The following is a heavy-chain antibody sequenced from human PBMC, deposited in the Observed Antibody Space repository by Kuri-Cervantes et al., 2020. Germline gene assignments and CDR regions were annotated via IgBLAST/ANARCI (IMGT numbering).Heavy chain of an antibody. V-gene: IGHV4-39*07. CDR1: GGSISSSSYY. CDR2: IYYSGST. D-gene: IGHD5-12*01. Sequence: ESLKISCTVSGGSISSSSYYWGWIRQPPGKGLEWIGSIYYSGSTYYNPSLKSRVTISVDTSKNQFSLKLSSVTAADTAVYYCARFPQWLRAYDYWGQGTLVTVSS. J-gene: IGHJ4*02. CDR3: ARFPQWLRAYDY.